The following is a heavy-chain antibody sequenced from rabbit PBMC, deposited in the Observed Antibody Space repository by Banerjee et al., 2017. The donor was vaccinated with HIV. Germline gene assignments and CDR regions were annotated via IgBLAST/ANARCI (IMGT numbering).Heavy chain of an antibody. J-gene: IGHJ4*01. D-gene: IGHD7-1*01. CDR2: INSSSRNV. Sequence: QSLEESGGDLVKPGASLTLTCTASGFSFSNKYVMCWVRQAPGKGLEWIGCINSSSRNVVYASWATGRFTISKTSSTTVTLQMTSLTAADTATYFCARRGTHAYAGYTLWGQGTLVTVS. V-gene: IGHV1S40*01. CDR3: ARRGTHAYAGYTL. CDR1: GFSFSNKYV.